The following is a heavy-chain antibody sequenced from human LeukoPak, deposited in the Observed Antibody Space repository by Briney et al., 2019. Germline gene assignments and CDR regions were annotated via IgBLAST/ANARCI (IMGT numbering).Heavy chain of an antibody. CDR3: AKVAYYYGSGSYVDY. Sequence: PGRSLRLSCAASGFTFSSYAMSWVRQAPGKGLERVSAISGSGGSTYYADSVKGRFTISRDNSKNTLYLQMNSLRAEDTAVYYCAKVAYYYGSGSYVDYWGQGTLVTVSS. J-gene: IGHJ4*02. CDR1: GFTFSSYA. V-gene: IGHV3-23*01. D-gene: IGHD3-10*01. CDR2: ISGSGGST.